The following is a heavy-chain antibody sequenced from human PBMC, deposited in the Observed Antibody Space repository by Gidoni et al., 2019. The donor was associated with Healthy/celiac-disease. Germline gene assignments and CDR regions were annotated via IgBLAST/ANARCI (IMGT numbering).Heavy chain of an antibody. CDR2: INHSGST. D-gene: IGHD3-3*01. J-gene: IGHJ6*02. Sequence: QVQLQQWGAGLLKPSETLSLTCAVYGGSFSGYYWIWIRQPPGKGLEWIGEINHSGSTNYNPSLKSRVTISVDTSKNQFSLKLSSVTAADTAVYYCARGRFLEWLSSYYYYCYGMDVWGQGTTVTFSS. CDR3: ARGRFLEWLSSYYYYCYGMDV. CDR1: GGSFSGYY. V-gene: IGHV4-34*01.